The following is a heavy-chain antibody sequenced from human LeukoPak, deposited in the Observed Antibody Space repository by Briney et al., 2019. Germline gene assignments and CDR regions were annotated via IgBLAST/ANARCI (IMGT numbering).Heavy chain of an antibody. V-gene: IGHV3-74*01. CDR2: INGDGGDT. Sequence: GGSLRLSCAASGFTFSSYWMHWVRQAPGKGLVWVSRINGDGGDTSYADSVKGRFTISRDNAKNTVYVQMNSLRAEDTAVYYRIRARPDCSSTSCPFEYWGQGTLVTVSS. CDR3: IRARPDCSSTSCPFEY. D-gene: IGHD2-2*01. J-gene: IGHJ4*02. CDR1: GFTFSSYW.